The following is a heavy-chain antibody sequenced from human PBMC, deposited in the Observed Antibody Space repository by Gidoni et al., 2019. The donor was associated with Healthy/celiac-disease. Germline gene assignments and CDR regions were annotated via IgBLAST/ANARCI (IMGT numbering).Heavy chain of an antibody. CDR3: ARGGKVPATAIDY. Sequence: QVQLVESGGGVVQPGRSLRLSCAASGFTFSSYAMHWVRQAPGKGLEWVAVISYDGSNKYYADSVKGRFTISRDNSKNTLYLQMNSLRAEDTAVYYCARGGKVPATAIDYWGQGTLVTVSS. J-gene: IGHJ4*02. D-gene: IGHD2-2*01. CDR2: ISYDGSNK. V-gene: IGHV3-30-3*01. CDR1: GFTFSSYA.